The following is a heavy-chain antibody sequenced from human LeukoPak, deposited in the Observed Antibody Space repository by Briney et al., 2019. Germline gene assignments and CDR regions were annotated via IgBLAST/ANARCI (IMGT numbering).Heavy chain of an antibody. Sequence: PSETLTLTCTISGDSITSSHYYWGWIRQSPEKGLEWLGSFYYNGATYYNPSLSSRLTISEDTSKNQFSLKLSSVTAADTAVYYCASYSKLRGYSYGTGLGWGQGTLVTVSS. CDR3: ASYSKLRGYSYGTGLG. J-gene: IGHJ4*02. D-gene: IGHD5-18*01. CDR2: FYYNGAT. CDR1: GDSITSSHYY. V-gene: IGHV4-39*07.